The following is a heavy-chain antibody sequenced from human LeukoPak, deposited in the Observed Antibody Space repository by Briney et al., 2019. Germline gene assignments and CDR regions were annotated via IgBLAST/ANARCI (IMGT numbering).Heavy chain of an antibody. V-gene: IGHV4-38-2*01. CDR2: INHSGST. CDR1: GFSVSSGYY. D-gene: IGHD6-19*01. CDR3: ARRMAGATTDAFDI. J-gene: IGHJ3*02. Sequence: SETLSLTCAVSGFSVSSGYYWGWIRQPPGKGLEWIGTINHSGSTFYNPSLKSRVTTSVDTSKNQSSLRLSSVTAADTAVYYCARRMAGATTDAFDIWGQGTMVTVSS.